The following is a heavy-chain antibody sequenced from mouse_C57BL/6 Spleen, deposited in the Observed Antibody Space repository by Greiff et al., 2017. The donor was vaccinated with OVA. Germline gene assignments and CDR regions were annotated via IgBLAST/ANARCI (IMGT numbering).Heavy chain of an antibody. V-gene: IGHV1-81*01. CDR1: GYTFTSYG. CDR3: APYSNYWYFDV. Sequence: LQESGAELARPGASVKLSCKASGYTFTSYGISWVKQRTGQGLEWIGEIYPRSGNTYYNEKFKGKATLTADKSSSTAYMELRSLTSEDSAVYFCAPYSNYWYFDVWGTGTTVTVSS. CDR2: IYPRSGNT. D-gene: IGHD2-5*01. J-gene: IGHJ1*03.